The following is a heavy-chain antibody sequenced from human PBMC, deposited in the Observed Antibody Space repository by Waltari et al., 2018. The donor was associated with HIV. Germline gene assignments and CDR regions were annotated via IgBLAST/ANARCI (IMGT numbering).Heavy chain of an antibody. D-gene: IGHD6-19*01. CDR1: GYTFTGYY. V-gene: IGHV1-2*02. CDR2: INPNSGGT. J-gene: IGHJ5*02. Sequence: VQLVQSGAEVKKPGASVKVSCKASGYTFTGYYMHWVRQAPGQGLEWMGWINPNSGGTNYAQKFRGRVTMTRDTSISTAYMELSRLRSDDTAVYYCARQAVAGPGWFDPWGQGTLVTVSS. CDR3: ARQAVAGPGWFDP.